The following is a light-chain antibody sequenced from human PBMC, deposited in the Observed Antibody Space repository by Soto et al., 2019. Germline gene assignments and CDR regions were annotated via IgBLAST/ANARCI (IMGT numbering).Light chain of an antibody. Sequence: DIQMTQSASILSPSVADRVTIKVRASPGTRSYLNWYQQKPGKTPKGLMSAASSLQRGVPSRFSGSGSGTDFTLTISSLQPEDFATYYCQQSYSTPLTFGQGTKVDI. CDR3: QQSYSTPLT. CDR2: AAS. J-gene: IGKJ1*01. V-gene: IGKV1-39*01. CDR1: PGTRSY.